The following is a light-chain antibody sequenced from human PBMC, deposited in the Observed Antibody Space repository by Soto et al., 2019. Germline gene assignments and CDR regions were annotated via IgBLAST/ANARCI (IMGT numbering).Light chain of an antibody. V-gene: IGKV1-39*01. CDR3: QQSYITLYT. J-gene: IGKJ2*01. CDR1: QSVSRN. CDR2: AAS. Sequence: DIQMTQSPSSLSASVGDRVTISCRASQSVSRNLNGYQQKPGKAPKLLIYAASNLQSVVPSRFSGSGSGTDFTLTISSLQPEDFATYYCQQSYITLYTFGQGTKLEIK.